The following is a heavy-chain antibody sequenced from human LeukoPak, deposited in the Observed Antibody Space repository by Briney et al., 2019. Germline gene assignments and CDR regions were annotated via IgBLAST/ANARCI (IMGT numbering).Heavy chain of an antibody. CDR3: ARGVIAAAQGGWSDP. V-gene: IGHV4-34*01. CDR2: INHSGST. Sequence: SETLSLTCAVSGGSFSGYYWSWIRQPPGKGLEWIGEINHSGSTNYNPSLKSRVTISVDTSKNQFSLTLSSVTAADTAVYYCARGVIAAAQGGWSDPWGEGTLVTVSS. CDR1: GGSFSGYY. J-gene: IGHJ5*02. D-gene: IGHD6-13*01.